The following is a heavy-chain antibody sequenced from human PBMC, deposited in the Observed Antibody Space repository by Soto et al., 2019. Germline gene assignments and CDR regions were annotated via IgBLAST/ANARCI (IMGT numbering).Heavy chain of an antibody. CDR2: IYYSGST. CDR3: ARDYDSSGYYF. J-gene: IGHJ4*02. Sequence: KSSETLSLTCTVSGGSISSGDYYWSWIRQPPGKGLEWIGYIYYSGSTYYKPSLKSRVTISVDTSKNQFSLKLSSVTAADTAVYYCARDYDSSGYYFWGQGTLVTVS. D-gene: IGHD3-22*01. V-gene: IGHV4-30-4*01. CDR1: GGSISSGDYY.